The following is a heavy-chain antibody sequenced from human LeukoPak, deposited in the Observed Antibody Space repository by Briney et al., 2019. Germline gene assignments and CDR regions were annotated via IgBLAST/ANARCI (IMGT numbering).Heavy chain of an antibody. CDR1: GYTFTSYD. D-gene: IGHD3-3*01. Sequence: GASVKVSCKASGYTFTSYDINWVRQATGQGLEWMGWMNPNSGSTSYAQKFQGRVTMTRDTSTSTVYMELSSLRSEDTAVYYCARDHGHYDFWSGYYPYWGQGTLVTVSS. V-gene: IGHV1-8*01. CDR3: ARDHGHYDFWSGYYPY. J-gene: IGHJ4*02. CDR2: MNPNSGST.